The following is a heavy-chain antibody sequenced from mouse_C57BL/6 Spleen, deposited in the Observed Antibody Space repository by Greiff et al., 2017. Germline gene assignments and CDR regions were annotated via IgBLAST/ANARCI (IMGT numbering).Heavy chain of an antibody. CDR1: GYSITSGYY. J-gene: IGHJ3*01. V-gene: IGHV3-6*01. Sequence: VQLQQSGPGLVKPSQSLSLTCSVTGYSITSGYYWNWIRQFPGNKLEWMGYISYDGSNNYNPSLKNRISITRDTSKNQFFLKLNSVTAEDTATYYCASPDYYGSSYPFAYWGQGTLVTVSA. CDR3: ASPDYYGSSYPFAY. CDR2: ISYDGSN. D-gene: IGHD1-1*01.